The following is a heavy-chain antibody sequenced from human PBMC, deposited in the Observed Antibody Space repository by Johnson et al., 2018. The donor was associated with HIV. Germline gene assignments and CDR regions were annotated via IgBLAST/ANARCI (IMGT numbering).Heavy chain of an antibody. J-gene: IGHJ3*02. Sequence: VQLVESGGGVVRPGGSLRLSCAASGFTFDDYGMSWVRQAPGKGLEWVSGINWNGGSTGYVASVKGRLTISRDNSKNTLYLQMNSLRAEDTAVYYTRATIPRDAFDIWGQGTMVTVSS. CDR1: GFTFDDYG. V-gene: IGHV3-20*04. CDR2: INWNGGST. CDR3: RATIPRDAFDI. D-gene: IGHD5-12*01.